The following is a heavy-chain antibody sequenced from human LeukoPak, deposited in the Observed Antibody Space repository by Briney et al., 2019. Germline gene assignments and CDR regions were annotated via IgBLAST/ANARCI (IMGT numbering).Heavy chain of an antibody. CDR2: ISPYKGDR. J-gene: IGHJ4*02. CDR3: STEGGWQPTDYGDNVY. V-gene: IGHV1-18*01. D-gene: IGHD4-17*01. CDR1: GYTFTNYG. Sequence: GASVKVSCKASGYTFTNYGITWVRQAPGQGLEWMGWISPYKGDRNYAQNFQGRLTMTTDTSTNTAYMELRSLRSDDTAVYDCSTEGGWQPTDYGDNVYWGQGSLVTVSS.